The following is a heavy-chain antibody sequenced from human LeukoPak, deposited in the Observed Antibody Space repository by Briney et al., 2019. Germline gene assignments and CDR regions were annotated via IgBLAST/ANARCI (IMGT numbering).Heavy chain of an antibody. V-gene: IGHV4-39*02. Sequence: SETLSLTCTVSGGSISTSGHYWGWIRQPQGRGLEWIGCAFYSGPTYYNPSLASRVTISVDTSRNHFSLKLISLTAADTAVYFCARLGSNGWPYYSGLDVWGQGTTVTVSS. D-gene: IGHD6-19*01. CDR3: ARLGSNGWPYYSGLDV. CDR1: GGSISTSGHY. CDR2: AFYSGPT. J-gene: IGHJ6*02.